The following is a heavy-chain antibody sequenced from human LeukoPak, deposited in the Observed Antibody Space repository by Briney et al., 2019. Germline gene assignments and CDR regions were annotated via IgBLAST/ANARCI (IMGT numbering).Heavy chain of an antibody. CDR1: GYTFTGYY. V-gene: IGHV1-46*01. CDR2: INPSGGST. D-gene: IGHD1-26*01. CDR3: ARDRSGSYSKYYFDS. Sequence: ASVKVSCKASGYTFTGYYIHWVRQAPGQGLEWMGIINPSGGSTTYAQKFQGRVTMTRDMSTSTVYMELSSLRSEDTAVYYCARDRSGSYSKYYFDSWGQGTLVTVSS. J-gene: IGHJ4*02.